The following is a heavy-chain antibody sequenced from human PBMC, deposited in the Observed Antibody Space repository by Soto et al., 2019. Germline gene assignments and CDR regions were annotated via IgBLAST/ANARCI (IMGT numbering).Heavy chain of an antibody. V-gene: IGHV3-23*01. D-gene: IGHD1-1*01. CDR3: ARYIRGPTVYYFDF. Sequence: PGGSLRLSCAVSGFTFSNYAMTWVRQAPGKGLEWVSLMSGNGGDTYYADSVKGRFTISRDNSKDTVDLQMNGLRAEDTAVYYCARYIRGPTVYYFDFWGPGVLVTVS. CDR1: GFTFSNYA. CDR2: MSGNGGDT. J-gene: IGHJ4*02.